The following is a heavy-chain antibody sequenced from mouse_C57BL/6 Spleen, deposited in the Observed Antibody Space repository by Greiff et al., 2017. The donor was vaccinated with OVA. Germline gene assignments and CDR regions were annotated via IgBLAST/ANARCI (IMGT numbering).Heavy chain of an antibody. CDR3: ARGDFGRDYAMDY. CDR1: GYSITSGYD. CDR2: ISYSGST. D-gene: IGHD1-1*01. Sequence: EVHLVESGPGMVKPSQSLSLTCTVTGYSITSGYDWHWIRHFPGNKLEWMGYISYSGSTNYNPSLKSRISITHDTSKNHFFLKLNSVTTEDTATYYCARGDFGRDYAMDYWGQGTSVTVSS. V-gene: IGHV3-1*01. J-gene: IGHJ4*01.